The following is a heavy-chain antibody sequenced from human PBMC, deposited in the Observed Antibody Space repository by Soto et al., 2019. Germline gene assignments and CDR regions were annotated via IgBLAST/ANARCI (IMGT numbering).Heavy chain of an antibody. CDR3: ARGLISGSHYSGGWYYFDS. D-gene: IGHD1-26*01. CDR1: GGSFSGYI. V-gene: IGHV4-34*01. J-gene: IGHJ4*02. Sequence: QVQLQQWGAGLLKPSETLSLTCAVYGGSFSGYIWSWIRQTPGKGLQWIGQISHSGSANYNPSLKIRVTISVHTSNSQFSLALSSVTAADTAVYYCARGLISGSHYSGGWYYFDSWGQGTLVTVSS. CDR2: ISHSGSA.